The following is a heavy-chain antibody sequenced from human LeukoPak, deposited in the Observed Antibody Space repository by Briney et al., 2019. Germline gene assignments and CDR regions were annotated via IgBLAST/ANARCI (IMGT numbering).Heavy chain of an antibody. Sequence: ASVKVSCKASGYTFTSYDINRVGQATGHALEWIGWMNPNSGNTGYAQKFQGRVTMTKNTSISTAYMELSSLRAEDTAVYYCARGGGYCSGGSCYNFDYWGQGTLVTVSS. J-gene: IGHJ4*02. V-gene: IGHV1-8*01. CDR2: MNPNSGNT. CDR3: ARGGGYCSGGSCYNFDY. D-gene: IGHD2-15*01. CDR1: GYTFTSYD.